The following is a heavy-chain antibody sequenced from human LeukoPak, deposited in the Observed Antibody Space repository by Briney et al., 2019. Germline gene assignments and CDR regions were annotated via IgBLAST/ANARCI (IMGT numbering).Heavy chain of an antibody. J-gene: IGHJ5*02. V-gene: IGHV3-66*01. CDR2: IYSGGST. CDR3: ARDLGLLWFGELSHWFDP. Sequence: GALRLSCAASEFSVGSNYMTWVRPAPGKGLEWVSLIYSGGSTYYADSVKGRFTISRDNAKNTLYLQVNSLRAEDTAVYYCARDLGLLWFGELSHWFDPWGQGTLVTVSS. CDR1: EFSVGSNY. D-gene: IGHD3-10*01.